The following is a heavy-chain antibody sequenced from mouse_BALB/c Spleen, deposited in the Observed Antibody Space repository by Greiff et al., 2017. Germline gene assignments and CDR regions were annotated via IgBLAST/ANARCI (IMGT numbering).Heavy chain of an antibody. Sequence: VQLQQSGAELVKPGASVKLSCTASGFNIKDTYMHWVKQRPEQGLEWIGRIDPANGNTKYDPKFQGKATTTADTSSNTAYLQLSSLTSEDTAVYYCARVGYYVDWYFDVWGAGTTVTVAS. CDR3: ARVGYYVDWYFDV. CDR2: IDPANGNT. V-gene: IGHV14-3*02. D-gene: IGHD2-3*01. J-gene: IGHJ1*01. CDR1: GFNIKDTY.